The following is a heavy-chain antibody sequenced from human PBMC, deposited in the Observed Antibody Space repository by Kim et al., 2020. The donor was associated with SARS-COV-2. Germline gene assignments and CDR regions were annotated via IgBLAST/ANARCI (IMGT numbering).Heavy chain of an antibody. CDR1: GGSISSSNW. V-gene: IGHV4-4*02. J-gene: IGHJ4*02. CDR3: ARDLSGWYLLGL. D-gene: IGHD6-19*01. CDR2: IYHSGST. Sequence: SETLSLTCAVSGGSISSSNWWSWVRQPPGKGLEWIGEIYHSGSTNYNPPLKSRATISVDKSKNQFSLKLSSVTAADTAVYYCARDLSGWYLLGLWGQGTLVTVSS.